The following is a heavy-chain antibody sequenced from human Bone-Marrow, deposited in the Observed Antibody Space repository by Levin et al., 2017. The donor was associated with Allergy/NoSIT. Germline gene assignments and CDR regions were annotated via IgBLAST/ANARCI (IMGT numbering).Heavy chain of an antibody. Sequence: GGSLRLSCAASGFTFSNSWMSWVRQAPGKGLEWVANIKEEGSEKYYVDSVKGRFTISRDNAKNSLFVQMNSLRVEDTAVYYCARDQFRRATIGARWFDPWGQGTLVTFSS. V-gene: IGHV3-7*01. CDR2: IKEEGSEK. CDR1: GFTFSNSW. J-gene: IGHJ5*02. CDR3: ARDQFRRATIGARWFDP. D-gene: IGHD5-24*01.